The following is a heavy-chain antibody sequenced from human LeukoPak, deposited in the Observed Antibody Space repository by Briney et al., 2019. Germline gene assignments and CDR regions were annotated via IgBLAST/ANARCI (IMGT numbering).Heavy chain of an antibody. J-gene: IGHJ4*02. Sequence: GGSLRPSCRASGFTFGDYAMSWFRQAPGKGLEWVGFIRSKDYGGTTDYAASVKGRFTISRDDSKSIAYLQMNSLKTEDTAVYYCTRGKGDQGWYWGQGTLVTVSS. CDR3: TRGKGDQGWY. CDR2: IRSKDYGGTT. V-gene: IGHV3-49*03. D-gene: IGHD2-15*01. CDR1: GFTFGDYA.